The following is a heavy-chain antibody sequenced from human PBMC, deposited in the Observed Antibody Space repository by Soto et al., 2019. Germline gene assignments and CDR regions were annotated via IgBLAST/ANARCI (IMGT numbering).Heavy chain of an antibody. CDR3: ARSIVVVTALDY. D-gene: IGHD2-21*02. CDR2: INAGNGNT. Sequence: ASVKVSCKASGYTFTSYAMHWVRQAPGQRLEWMGWINAGNGNTKYSQKFQGRVTITRDTSASTAYLELSSLRFEDTAVYYCARSIVVVTALDYWGQGTLVTVSS. CDR1: GYTFTSYA. J-gene: IGHJ4*02. V-gene: IGHV1-3*01.